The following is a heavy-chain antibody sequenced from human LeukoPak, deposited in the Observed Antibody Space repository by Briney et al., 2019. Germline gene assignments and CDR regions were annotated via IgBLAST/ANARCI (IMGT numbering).Heavy chain of an antibody. V-gene: IGHV4-39*01. CDR1: GGSISSSSYY. CDR3: ASVRYDFWSGYSNDAFDI. D-gene: IGHD3-3*01. CDR2: IHYSVST. J-gene: IGHJ3*02. Sequence: PSETLSLTCTVSGGSISSSSYYWGWIRQPPGKGLEWIGSIHYSVSTYYNPSLKSRVTISVDTSKNQFSLKLSSVTAADTAVYYCASVRYDFWSGYSNDAFDIWGQGTMVTVSS.